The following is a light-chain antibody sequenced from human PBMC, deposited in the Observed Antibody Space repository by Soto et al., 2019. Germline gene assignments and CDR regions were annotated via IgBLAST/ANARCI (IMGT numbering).Light chain of an antibody. V-gene: IGKV3-11*01. CDR3: QQRYSWPPIT. CDR2: DAS. Sequence: EVVLTQSPATLSLSPGDTATLSCRASQSVRSYLAWYQQKPGQVPRLLIYDASNRATGIPARFSGSGSGTDFTLTINNLEPEDFAVYYWQQRYSWPPITFGQGTRLEIK. CDR1: QSVRSY. J-gene: IGKJ5*01.